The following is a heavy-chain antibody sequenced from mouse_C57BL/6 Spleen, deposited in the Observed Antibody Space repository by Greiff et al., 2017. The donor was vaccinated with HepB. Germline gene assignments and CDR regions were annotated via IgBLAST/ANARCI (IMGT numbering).Heavy chain of an antibody. V-gene: IGHV5-9*01. CDR1: GFTFSSYT. D-gene: IGHD3-3*01. J-gene: IGHJ4*01. Sequence: EVKVVESGGGLVKPGGSLKLSCAASGFTFSSYTMSWVRQTPEKRLEWVATISGGGGNTYYPDSVKGRFTISRDNAKNTLYLQMSSLMSEDTALYYCARHREGDYAMDYWGQGTSVTFSS. CDR2: ISGGGGNT. CDR3: ARHREGDYAMDY.